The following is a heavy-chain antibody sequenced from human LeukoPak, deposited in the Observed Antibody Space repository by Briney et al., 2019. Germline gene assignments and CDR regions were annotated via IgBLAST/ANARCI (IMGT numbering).Heavy chain of an antibody. D-gene: IGHD6-19*01. Sequence: GGSLRLSCAASGFTFSSYAMHWVRQAPGKGLEWVAVISYDGSNKYYADSVKGRFTISRDNSKNTLYLQMNSLRAEDTAVYYCARAGIAVAGTFDYWGQGTLVTVSP. V-gene: IGHV3-30-3*01. CDR3: ARAGIAVAGTFDY. CDR2: ISYDGSNK. J-gene: IGHJ4*02. CDR1: GFTFSSYA.